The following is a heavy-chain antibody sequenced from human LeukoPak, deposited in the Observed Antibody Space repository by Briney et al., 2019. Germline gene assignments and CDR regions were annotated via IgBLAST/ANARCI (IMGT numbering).Heavy chain of an antibody. CDR3: ARVVVGASTAFDF. CDR1: GFTFSDHY. D-gene: IGHD1-26*01. J-gene: IGHJ3*01. CDR2: SRNKARSFTT. V-gene: IGHV3-72*01. Sequence: PGGSLRLSCAASGFTFSDHYIDWVRQAPGEGLEWVGRSRNKARSFTTEYAASVKGRFTLSRDDSENLVSLQMNSLKTEDTAIYYCARVVVGASTAFDFWGQGTKVTVSS.